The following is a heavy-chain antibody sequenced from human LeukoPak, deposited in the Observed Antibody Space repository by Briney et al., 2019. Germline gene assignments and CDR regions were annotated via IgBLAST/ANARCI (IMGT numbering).Heavy chain of an antibody. J-gene: IGHJ3*02. Sequence: SETLSLTCTVSGGSMSSVNYYWNWIRQPAGKGLEWIGRIYTSGSTNYNPSLKSRVTISIDTSKNQFSLKLSSVTAADTAVYYCARNLRLESLLFDAFDIWGQGTMVTVSS. CDR3: ARNLRLESLLFDAFDI. CDR2: IYTSGST. D-gene: IGHD3-3*01. V-gene: IGHV4-61*02. CDR1: GGSMSSVNYY.